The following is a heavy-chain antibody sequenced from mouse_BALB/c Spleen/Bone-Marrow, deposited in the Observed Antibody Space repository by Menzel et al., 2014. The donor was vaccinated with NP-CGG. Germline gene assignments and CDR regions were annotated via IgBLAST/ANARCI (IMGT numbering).Heavy chain of an antibody. D-gene: IGHD1-1*01. CDR1: GFTFSDYG. CDR2: ISNLAYSI. Sequence: VQLKESGGGLVQPGGSRKLSCAASGFTFSDYGMAWVRQAPGKGPEWVAFISNLAYSIYYADTVTGRFTISRENAKNTLYLEMSSLRSEDTAMYYCARDYYGSSYWYCDVWGAGTTVTVSS. J-gene: IGHJ1*01. V-gene: IGHV5-15*02. CDR3: ARDYYGSSYWYCDV.